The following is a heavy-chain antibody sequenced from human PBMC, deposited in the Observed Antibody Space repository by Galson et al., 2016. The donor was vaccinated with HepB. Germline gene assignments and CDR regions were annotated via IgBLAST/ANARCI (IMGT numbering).Heavy chain of an antibody. CDR1: GYTFASYA. CDR3: ARDWLVAVFDY. Sequence: QSGAAVKKPGESLKVSCKASGYTFASYAISWVRQAPGQGLEWMGWISAYTGNTNYAQKLQGRVTMTTDTSTSTAYMELRSLRSDDRAVYYCARDWLVAVFDYWGQGTMVTVSS. D-gene: IGHD3-9*01. CDR2: ISAYTGNT. J-gene: IGHJ3*01. V-gene: IGHV1-18*04.